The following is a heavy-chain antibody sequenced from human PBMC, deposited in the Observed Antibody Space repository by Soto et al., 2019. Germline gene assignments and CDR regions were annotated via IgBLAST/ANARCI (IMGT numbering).Heavy chain of an antibody. J-gene: IGHJ5*02. CDR1: GYTFTGYY. CDR2: INPNSGGT. Sequence: QVPLVQSGAEVKKPGASVKVSCKASGYTFTGYYMHWVRQAPGQGLEWMGWINPNSGGTNYAQKFQGWVTMTRDTSISTAYMELSRLRSDDTAVYYCARGKNIVVVPAALNWFDPWGQGTLVTVSS. V-gene: IGHV1-2*04. D-gene: IGHD2-2*01. CDR3: ARGKNIVVVPAALNWFDP.